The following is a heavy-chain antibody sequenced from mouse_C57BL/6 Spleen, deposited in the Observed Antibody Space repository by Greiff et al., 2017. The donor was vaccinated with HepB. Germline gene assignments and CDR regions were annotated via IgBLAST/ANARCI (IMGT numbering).Heavy chain of an antibody. CDR1: GYAFSSSW. V-gene: IGHV1-82*01. CDR3: ARGGVYDGYYLYGLDY. D-gene: IGHD2-3*01. CDR2: IYPGDGDT. J-gene: IGHJ2*01. Sequence: VQLQQSGPELVKPGASVKISCKASGYAFSSSWMNWVKQRPGKGLEWIGRIYPGDGDTNYNGKFKGKATLTADKSSSTAYMQRSSLTSEDSAVYFCARGGVYDGYYLYGLDYWGQGTTLTVSS.